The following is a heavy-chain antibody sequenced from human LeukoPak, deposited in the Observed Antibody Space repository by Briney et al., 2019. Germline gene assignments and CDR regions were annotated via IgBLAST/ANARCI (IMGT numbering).Heavy chain of an antibody. CDR3: ARHRYYDSSGYSQFDP. CDR2: IYYSGST. CDR1: GGSISSSSYY. V-gene: IGHV4-39*01. Sequence: PSETLSLTCTVSGGSISSSSYYWGWIRQPPGKGLEWIGSIYYSGSTYYNPSLKSRDTISVDTSKNQFSLKLSSVTAADTAVYYCARHRYYDSSGYSQFDPWGQGTLVTVSS. J-gene: IGHJ5*02. D-gene: IGHD3-22*01.